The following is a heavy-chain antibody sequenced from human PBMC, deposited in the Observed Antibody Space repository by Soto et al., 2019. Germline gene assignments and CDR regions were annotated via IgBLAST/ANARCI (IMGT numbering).Heavy chain of an antibody. Sequence: SETLSLTCTVSGGSVSSGSYYWSWIRQPPGKGLEWIGYIYYSGSTNYNPSLKSRVTISVDTSKNQFSLKLSSVTAADTAVYYCARERGGDYCSSTSCDTEARDGPNAFDIWGQGTMVTVSS. D-gene: IGHD2-2*02. CDR3: ARERGGDYCSSTSCDTEARDGPNAFDI. CDR1: GGSVSSGSYY. J-gene: IGHJ3*02. V-gene: IGHV4-61*01. CDR2: IYYSGST.